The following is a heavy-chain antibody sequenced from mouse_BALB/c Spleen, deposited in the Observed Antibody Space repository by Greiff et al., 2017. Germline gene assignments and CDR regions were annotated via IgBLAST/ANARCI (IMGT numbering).Heavy chain of an antibody. V-gene: IGHV1-14*01. CDR1: GYTFTSYV. J-gene: IGHJ1*01. Sequence: EVQLQQSGPELVKPGASVKMSCKASGYTFTSYVMHWVKQKPGQGLEWIGYINPYNDGTKYNEKFKGKATLTSDKSSSTAYMELSSLTSEDSAVYYCANGKEDWYFDVWGAGTTVTVSS. CDR3: ANGKEDWYFDV. CDR2: INPYNDGT. D-gene: IGHD2-1*01.